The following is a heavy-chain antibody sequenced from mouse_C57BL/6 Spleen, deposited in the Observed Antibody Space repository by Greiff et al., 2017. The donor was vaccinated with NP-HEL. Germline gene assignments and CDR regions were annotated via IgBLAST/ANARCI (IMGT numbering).Heavy chain of an antibody. V-gene: IGHV3-6*01. CDR1: GYSITSGYY. CDR2: ISYDGSN. D-gene: IGHD4-1*01. CDR3: AREKGTGVDY. J-gene: IGHJ2*01. Sequence: ESGPGLVKPSQSLSLTCSVTGYSITSGYYWNWIRQFPGNKLEWMGYISYDGSNNYNPSLKNRISITRDTSKNQFFLKLNSVTTEDTATYYCAREKGTGVDYWGQGTTLTVSS.